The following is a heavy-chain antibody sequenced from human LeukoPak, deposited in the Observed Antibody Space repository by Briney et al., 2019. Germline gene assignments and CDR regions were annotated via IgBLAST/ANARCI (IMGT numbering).Heavy chain of an antibody. V-gene: IGHV3-74*01. D-gene: IGHD3-22*01. Sequence: GGSLRLSCAASGFAFSSHWMHWVRQAPGKGLVWVSRINSDGSTTSYADSVKGRFTISRDNAKNTLYLQMNSLRAEDTALYYCAREDYYDSFDIWGQGTMVTVSS. J-gene: IGHJ3*02. CDR1: GFAFSSHW. CDR3: AREDYYDSFDI. CDR2: INSDGSTT.